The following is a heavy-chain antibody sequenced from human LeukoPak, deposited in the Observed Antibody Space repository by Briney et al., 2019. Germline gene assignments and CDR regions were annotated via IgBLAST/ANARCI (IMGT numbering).Heavy chain of an antibody. Sequence: ASVNVSCKASGYTFTSYYMHWVRQAPGQGLEWMGIINPSDGGTNYAQKFQGRVTMTRDRSRSTVYLELSSLRSEDTAVYYCTRPKDSGSHLFLFDYWGQGTLVTVSA. V-gene: IGHV1-46*01. J-gene: IGHJ4*02. CDR2: INPSDGGT. D-gene: IGHD1-26*01. CDR1: GYTFTSYY. CDR3: TRPKDSGSHLFLFDY.